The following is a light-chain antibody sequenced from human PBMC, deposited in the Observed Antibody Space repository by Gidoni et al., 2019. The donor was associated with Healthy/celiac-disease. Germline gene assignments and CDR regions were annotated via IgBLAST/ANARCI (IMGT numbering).Light chain of an antibody. CDR2: GNS. Sequence: QSVLTQPPSVSGAPGQRVTISCTGSSSNIGAGYDVHWYQQLPGTPPKLLIYGNSNRPSGVPDRFSGSKSGTSASLAITGLQAEDEADYYCQSYDSSLRGVFGGGTKLTVL. CDR1: SSNIGAGYD. J-gene: IGLJ3*02. CDR3: QSYDSSLRGV. V-gene: IGLV1-40*01.